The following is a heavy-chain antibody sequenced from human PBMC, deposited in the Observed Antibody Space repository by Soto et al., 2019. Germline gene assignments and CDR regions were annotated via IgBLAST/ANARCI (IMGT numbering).Heavy chain of an antibody. CDR1: GYTFASYA. J-gene: IGHJ4*02. CDR3: AREGSSSGPDYEY. V-gene: IGHV1-18*01. D-gene: IGHD3-22*01. Sequence: ASVKVSCKASGYTFASYAISWMRQAPGQGLEWMGWISAYNGNTNYAQKLQGRVTMTTDTSTSTAYMELNSLKTEDTAVYYCAREGSSSGPDYEYWGQGTLVTVSS. CDR2: ISAYNGNT.